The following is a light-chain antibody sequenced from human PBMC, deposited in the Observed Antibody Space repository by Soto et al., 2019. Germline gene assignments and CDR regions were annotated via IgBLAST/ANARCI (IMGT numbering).Light chain of an antibody. CDR2: ENN. Sequence: QPVLTQPPSVSEAPGQRVTISCTGSSSNIGAGYEAHWYQQVPGTAPKLLIYENNNRPSGVPDRLSGSKSGTSASLAITGLQAEDVAVYFCQSYDSSLSGYVFGTGTKVTVL. CDR3: QSYDSSLSGYV. V-gene: IGLV1-40*01. CDR1: SSNIGAGYE. J-gene: IGLJ1*01.